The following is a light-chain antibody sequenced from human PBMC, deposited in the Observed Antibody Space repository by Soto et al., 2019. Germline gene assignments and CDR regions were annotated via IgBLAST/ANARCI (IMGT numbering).Light chain of an antibody. Sequence: EIVLTQSPATLSLSPGERATLSCRASQSVSSYLAWYQQKPGQAPRLLIYDASNRATGIPARFSGSGSGTDFTLTISSLEPEDFAVYYCQKRSNWPPLTFGRGTKVEI. CDR3: QKRSNWPPLT. V-gene: IGKV3-11*01. CDR1: QSVSSY. CDR2: DAS. J-gene: IGKJ1*01.